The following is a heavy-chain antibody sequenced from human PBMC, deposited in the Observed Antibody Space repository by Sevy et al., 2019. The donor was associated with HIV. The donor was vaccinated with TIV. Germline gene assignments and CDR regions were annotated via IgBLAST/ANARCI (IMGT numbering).Heavy chain of an antibody. Sequence: SETLSLTCAVYGGSFSGYYWSWIRQPPGKGLEWIGEINHSGSTNYNPSLKSRVTISVDTSKNQFSLKLSSVTAADTAVYYCARESRGYSYGYLARWFDPWGQGTLVTVSS. CDR3: ARESRGYSYGYLARWFDP. CDR1: GGSFSGYY. J-gene: IGHJ5*02. CDR2: INHSGST. D-gene: IGHD5-18*01. V-gene: IGHV4-34*01.